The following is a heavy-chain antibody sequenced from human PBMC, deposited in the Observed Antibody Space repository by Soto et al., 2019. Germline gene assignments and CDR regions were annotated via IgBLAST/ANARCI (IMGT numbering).Heavy chain of an antibody. CDR2: IRWNRGSI. J-gene: IGHJ3*02. Sequence: PGGSLRLSCAASAFTVDDVAMHWVRQAPGKGLEWVSGIRWNRGSIGYADSVTGRLTISRDNTKHSRYLQTNRLRAADTALYYCAIAYPPRYFDCTILNALDIWGKGTMVTVS. CDR3: AIAYPPRYFDCTILNALDI. V-gene: IGHV3-9*01. D-gene: IGHD3-9*01. CDR1: AFTVDDVA.